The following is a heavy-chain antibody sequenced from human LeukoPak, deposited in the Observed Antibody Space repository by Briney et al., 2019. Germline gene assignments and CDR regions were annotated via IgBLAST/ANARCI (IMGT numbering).Heavy chain of an antibody. D-gene: IGHD6-19*01. CDR1: GYTFTGYY. CDR3: ARAWGYDLFGYSSGWYYYMDV. CDR2: INPNSGGT. J-gene: IGHJ6*03. V-gene: IGHV1-2*02. Sequence: GASVKVSCKASGYTFTGYYMHWVRQAPGQGLEWMGWINPNSGGTNYAQKFQGRVTMTRDTSISTAYMELSSLRSEDTAVYYCARAWGYDLFGYSSGWYYYMDVWGKGTTVTVSS.